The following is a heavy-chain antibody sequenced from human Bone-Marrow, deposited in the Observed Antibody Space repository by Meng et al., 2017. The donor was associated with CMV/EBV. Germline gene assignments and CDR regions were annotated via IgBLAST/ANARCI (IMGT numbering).Heavy chain of an antibody. CDR1: GFTFSYYW. CDR2: IKHDGSER. D-gene: IGHD6-13*01. J-gene: IGHJ4*02. CDR3: ARGDYWAAAGTRSDY. V-gene: IGHV3-7*01. Sequence: GESLKISCAASGFTFSYYWMSWVRQAPGKGLEGVANIKHDGSERYYVDSVKGRFTISRDNAKNSLYLQMNSLRAEDTAAYFCARGDYWAAAGTRSDYWGQGSLVTVSS.